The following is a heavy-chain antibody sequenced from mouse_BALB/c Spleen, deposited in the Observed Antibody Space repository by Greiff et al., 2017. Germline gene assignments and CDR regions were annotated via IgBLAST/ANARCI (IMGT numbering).Heavy chain of an antibody. CDR3: ARRGGYYDYDERYAMDY. CDR2: INPYNDGT. CDR1: GYTFTSYV. J-gene: IGHJ4*01. Sequence: VQLKESGPELVKPGASVKMSCKASGYTFTSYVMHWVKQKPGQGLEWIGYINPYNDGTKYNEKFKGKATLTSDKSSSTAYMELSSLTSEDSAVYYCARRGGYYDYDERYAMDYWGQGTSVTVSS. V-gene: IGHV1-14*01. D-gene: IGHD2-4*01.